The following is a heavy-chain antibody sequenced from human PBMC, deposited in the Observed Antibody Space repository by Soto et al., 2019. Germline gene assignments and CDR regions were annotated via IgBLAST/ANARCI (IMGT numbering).Heavy chain of an antibody. V-gene: IGHV1-69*06. D-gene: IGHD3-22*01. Sequence: QVQLVQSGAEVKKPGSSVKVSCKASGGTFSSYAISWVRQAPGQGLEWMGGIIPIFGTANYAQKFQGRVTITADKSTSTAYMELSSLRSGDTAVYYCARAGNSYDSSGYYYGFDYWGQGTLVTVSS. CDR3: ARAGNSYDSSGYYYGFDY. J-gene: IGHJ4*02. CDR1: GGTFSSYA. CDR2: IIPIFGTA.